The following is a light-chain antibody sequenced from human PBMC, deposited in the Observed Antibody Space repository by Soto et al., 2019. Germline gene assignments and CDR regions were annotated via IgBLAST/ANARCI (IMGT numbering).Light chain of an antibody. Sequence: DIQMPQSPSSVSASVGARLRITCRASQGINSWLAWYQKKPGRATKLLIYAASSLQNGVPSRFSGSESGTDFTLTISNLQPEDCAIYFCKQANSFPITFGKGKRLAIK. V-gene: IGKV1-12*01. CDR3: KQANSFPIT. CDR1: QGINSW. J-gene: IGKJ5*01. CDR2: AAS.